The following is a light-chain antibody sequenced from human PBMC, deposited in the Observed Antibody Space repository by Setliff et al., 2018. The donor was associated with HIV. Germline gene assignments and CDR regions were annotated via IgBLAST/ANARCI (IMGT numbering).Light chain of an antibody. CDR3: TSYTTSSIPHV. J-gene: IGLJ1*01. CDR1: RSDVGGYDY. V-gene: IGLV2-14*03. Sequence: QSALAQPASVSGSPGQSITTACTGTRSDVGGYDYVSWYQHHPGKAPKPIIYNVNKRPSGVSNRLSGSKSGNTASLTISGLQAEDEADYYCTSYTTSSIPHVFGTGTK. CDR2: NVN.